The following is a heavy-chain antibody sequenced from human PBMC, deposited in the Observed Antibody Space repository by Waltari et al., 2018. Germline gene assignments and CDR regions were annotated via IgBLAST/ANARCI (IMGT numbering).Heavy chain of an antibody. J-gene: IGHJ5*02. CDR1: GYTFTSYD. CDR3: ARGLYIGCGGDCYLGAWFDP. V-gene: IGHV1-8*03. CDR2: LNPNSGNT. Sequence: QVQLVQSGAEVKKPGASVKVSCKASGYTFTSYDINWVRQATGQGLEWMGWLNPNSGNTGYAQKFQGRVTITRNTSISTAYMELSSLRSEDTAVYYCARGLYIGCGGDCYLGAWFDPWGQGTLVTVSS. D-gene: IGHD2-21*01.